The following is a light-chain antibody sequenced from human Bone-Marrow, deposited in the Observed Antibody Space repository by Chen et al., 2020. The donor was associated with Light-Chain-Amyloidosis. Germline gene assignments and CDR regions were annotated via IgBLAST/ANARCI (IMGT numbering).Light chain of an antibody. CDR2: EDD. J-gene: IGLJ3*02. Sequence: NFMLTQPHSVSESPGKTVIISCTRSSGSIATNYVQWYQQRPGSSPTTVIYEDDQRHSGVPDRFSGSIDRSSNSAFLTISGLKTEDEADYYCQSYQGSSQGVFGGGTKLTVL. V-gene: IGLV6-57*01. CDR3: QSYQGSSQGV. CDR1: SGSIATNY.